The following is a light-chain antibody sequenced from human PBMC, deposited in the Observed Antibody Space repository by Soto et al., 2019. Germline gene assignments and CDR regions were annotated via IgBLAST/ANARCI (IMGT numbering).Light chain of an antibody. Sequence: TQSPSTLPAPVGDTVTVTCRASQSVSNSYLAWYQQKPGQAPRLLIYGVSSRATGIPDRFSGSGSGTDFTLTITRLEPEDFAVYYCQQYSSSPLTFGGGTKVGIK. CDR1: QSVSNSY. J-gene: IGKJ4*01. CDR3: QQYSSSPLT. CDR2: GVS. V-gene: IGKV3-20*01.